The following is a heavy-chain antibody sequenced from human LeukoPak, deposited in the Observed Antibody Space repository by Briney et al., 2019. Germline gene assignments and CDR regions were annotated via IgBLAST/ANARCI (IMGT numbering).Heavy chain of an antibody. V-gene: IGHV3-23*01. CDR1: GGSISSGN. CDR2: IVGTGVSR. CDR3: AKRGLYHDGLTGWVEYIQL. D-gene: IGHD3-9*01. J-gene: IGHJ1*01. Sequence: GTLSLTCAVSGGSISSGNWWSWVRQAPGKGLEWVSSIVGTGVSRDYADSVKGRFTVSRDNSNNTVYLQMNSLRAEDTAVYYCAKRGLYHDGLTGWVEYIQLWGQGTLVTVSS.